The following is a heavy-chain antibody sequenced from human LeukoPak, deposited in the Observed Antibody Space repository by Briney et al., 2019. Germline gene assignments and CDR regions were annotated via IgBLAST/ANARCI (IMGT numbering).Heavy chain of an antibody. CDR1: GFTFSSYA. J-gene: IGHJ4*02. CDR2: ISGSGGST. CDR3: AKDYYYDSSGLTDY. V-gene: IGHV3-23*01. D-gene: IGHD3-22*01. Sequence: PGGSLRLSCAASGFTFSSYAMSWVRQAPGKGLEWVSAISGSGGSTYYADSVKGRFTISRDNSKNTLYLQMNSLRAEDTAVYYCAKDYYYDSSGLTDYWGQGTLVTVSS.